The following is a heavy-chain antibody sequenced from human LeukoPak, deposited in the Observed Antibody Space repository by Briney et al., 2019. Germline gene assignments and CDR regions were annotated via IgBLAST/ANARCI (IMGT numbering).Heavy chain of an antibody. J-gene: IGHJ3*02. Sequence: GGSLRLSCAASGFTVSSNYMSWVRQAPGKGLEWVSVIYSGGSTYYADSVKGRFTISRDNSKNTLYLQMNSLRAEDTAVYYCARILYSSSGAFDIWGRGTMVTVSS. CDR3: ARILYSSSGAFDI. CDR2: IYSGGST. V-gene: IGHV3-53*01. D-gene: IGHD6-6*01. CDR1: GFTVSSNY.